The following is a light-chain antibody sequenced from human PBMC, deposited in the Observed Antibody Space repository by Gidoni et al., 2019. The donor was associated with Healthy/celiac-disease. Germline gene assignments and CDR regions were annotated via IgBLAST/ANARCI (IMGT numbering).Light chain of an antibody. J-gene: IGLJ2*01. V-gene: IGLV6-57*03. CDR1: SVRISSNY. Sequence: SVSESPGQTVTISCTRSSVRISSNYVQCSQQRPGSAPTTVIYSANQRTSGVPHRFSGSIDISSNSASLTISGLKTEDEAYYYCQSYDSSNLVFGGGTKLTVL. CDR2: SAN. CDR3: QSYDSSNLV.